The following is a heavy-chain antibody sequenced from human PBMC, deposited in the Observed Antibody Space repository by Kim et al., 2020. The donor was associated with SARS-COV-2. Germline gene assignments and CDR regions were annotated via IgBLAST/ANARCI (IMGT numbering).Heavy chain of an antibody. D-gene: IGHD2-15*01. J-gene: IGHJ2*01. CDR2: IDYNETT. V-gene: IGHV4-39*01. Sequence: SETLSLTCNMPGGSIRSRRDHWGWIRQPPGKGLEWIGSIDYNETTFYNPSLKSRVTISVDMSKTQFSLMLNSVTATDTAVYYCARRAVVVVAAISLWYF. CDR3: ARRAVVVVAAISLWYF. CDR1: GGSIRSRRDH.